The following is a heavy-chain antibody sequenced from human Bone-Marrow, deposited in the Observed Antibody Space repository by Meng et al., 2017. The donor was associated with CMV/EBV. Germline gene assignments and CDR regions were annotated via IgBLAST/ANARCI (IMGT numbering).Heavy chain of an antibody. CDR1: GGSISSYY. Sequence: GSLRLSCTVSGGSISSYYWSWIRQPPGKGLEWIGYIYYSGSTNYNPSLKSRVTISVDTSKNQFSLKLSSVTAADTAVYYCAREYSSSCRFDPWGQGTRVTVSS. CDR2: IYYSGST. CDR3: AREYSSSCRFDP. V-gene: IGHV4-59*12. J-gene: IGHJ5*02. D-gene: IGHD6-6*01.